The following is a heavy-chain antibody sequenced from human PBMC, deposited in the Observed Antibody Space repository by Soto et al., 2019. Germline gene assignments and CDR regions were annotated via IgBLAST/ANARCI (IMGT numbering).Heavy chain of an antibody. J-gene: IGHJ1*01. V-gene: IGHV3-53*01. Sequence: GGALRLSCEVSGFTVSDNYISWVRQAPWKGLECVSFIHSDGSTHYTDSVRGRFTISRDNSKNTLYLQMDRLRVDDTAVYFCARHATGPCEYWGQGRLVAVSS. D-gene: IGHD1-1*01. CDR2: IHSDGST. CDR3: ARHATGPCEY. CDR1: GFTVSDNY.